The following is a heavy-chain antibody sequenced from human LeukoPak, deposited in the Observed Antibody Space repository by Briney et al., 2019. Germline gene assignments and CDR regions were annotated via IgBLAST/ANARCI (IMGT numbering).Heavy chain of an antibody. V-gene: IGHV3-74*01. D-gene: IGHD4-23*01. CDR1: EFTISRYW. Sequence: PGGSLRLSCAASEFTISRYWMHWVRQAPGKGLVWVSNINNDGSITTYADSVKGRFTISRDNVKNTLFLQMNSLRAEDAAVYYCVRGNDYGGPHYWGQGTLVTVSS. CDR2: INNDGSIT. CDR3: VRGNDYGGPHY. J-gene: IGHJ4*02.